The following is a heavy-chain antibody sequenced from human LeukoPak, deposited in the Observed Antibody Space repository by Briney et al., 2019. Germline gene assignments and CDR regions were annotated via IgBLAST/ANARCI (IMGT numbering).Heavy chain of an antibody. CDR3: ARAPRGVIAAFDI. D-gene: IGHD3-10*01. V-gene: IGHV4-59*01. Sequence: SETLSLTCTVSAGSISSYYWSWIRQPPGKGLEWIGYIYYSGSTNYNPSLKSRVTISVDTSKNQFSLKLSSVTAADTAVYYCARAPRGVIAAFDIWGQGTMVTVSS. J-gene: IGHJ3*02. CDR1: AGSISSYY. CDR2: IYYSGST.